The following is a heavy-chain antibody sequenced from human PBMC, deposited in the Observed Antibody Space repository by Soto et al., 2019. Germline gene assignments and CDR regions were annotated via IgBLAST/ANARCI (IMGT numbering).Heavy chain of an antibody. Sequence: GGSLRLSCAASGFTFSSYGMHWVRQAPGKGLEWVAVIWYDGSNKYYVDSVKGRFTISRDNSKNSLYLQMNSLRAEGTAVYYCARDSWHTAMTSAPGGKGPLVTVPS. D-gene: IGHD5-18*01. J-gene: IGHJ5*02. CDR1: GFTFSSYG. V-gene: IGHV3-33*01. CDR2: IWYDGSNK. CDR3: ARDSWHTAMTSAP.